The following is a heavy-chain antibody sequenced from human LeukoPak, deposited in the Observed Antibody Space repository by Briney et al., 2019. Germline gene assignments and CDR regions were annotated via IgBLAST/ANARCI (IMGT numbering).Heavy chain of an antibody. Sequence: GGSLRLSCAASGFTFSSYGLHWVRQAPGKGLEWVAIISFDGSNKYYSDSVKGRFTISRDNSKNTLYLQMDSLRAEDTAVYYCAKVGLLRSFRNSYFDYWGQGTLVTVSS. V-gene: IGHV3-30*18. CDR1: GFTFSSYG. J-gene: IGHJ4*02. D-gene: IGHD3/OR15-3a*01. CDR2: ISFDGSNK. CDR3: AKVGLLRSFRNSYFDY.